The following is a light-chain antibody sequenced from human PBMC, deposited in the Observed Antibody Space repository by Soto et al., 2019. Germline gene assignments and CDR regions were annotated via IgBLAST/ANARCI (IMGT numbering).Light chain of an antibody. CDR3: HQYYSSPAT. J-gene: IGKJ5*01. Sequence: VMSGYADSLDVCLVERVKIKIKSSRIPFYSFNNKNYLAWYQQKPGQPPKLFIYWASTRESGVPDRFSCFGTGTEFNHTIIRSQIDYVALHHFHQYYSSPATISQGTRLEIK. CDR2: WAS. CDR1: RIPFYSFNNKNY. V-gene: IGKV4-1*01.